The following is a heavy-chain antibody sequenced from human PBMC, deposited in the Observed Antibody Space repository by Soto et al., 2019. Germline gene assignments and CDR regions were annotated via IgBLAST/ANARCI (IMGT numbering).Heavy chain of an antibody. CDR3: VHRLVKYNVCNGGYFDF. CDR1: GFSLATSGTG. CDR2: IYWDDDK. V-gene: IGHV2-5*02. D-gene: IGHD3-10*02. J-gene: IGHJ4*02. Sequence: QITLKESDPTLMKPTQTLTLTCTFSGFSLATSGTGLGWIRQPPGEALEWLAVIYWDDDKRYNPSLRARLTITNDNSRNHVVLTITNMEPADTGTDYCVHRLVKYNVCNGGYFDFWGQGTLVTVSS.